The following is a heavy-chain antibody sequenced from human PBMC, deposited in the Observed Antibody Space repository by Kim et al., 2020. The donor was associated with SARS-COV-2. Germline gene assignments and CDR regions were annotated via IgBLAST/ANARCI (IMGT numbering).Heavy chain of an antibody. D-gene: IGHD6-13*01. J-gene: IGHJ2*01. Sequence: GGSLRLSCAASGFSIRRYSMDWVRQAPGKGPEWLSYISDTSDTIYYADSVEGRFTISRDNAKNLLYLQMDGLRDDDTAVYYCARPPRVASTGAFFWYFD. CDR3: ARPPRVASTGAFFWYFD. V-gene: IGHV3-48*02. CDR2: ISDTSDTI. CDR1: GFSIRRYS.